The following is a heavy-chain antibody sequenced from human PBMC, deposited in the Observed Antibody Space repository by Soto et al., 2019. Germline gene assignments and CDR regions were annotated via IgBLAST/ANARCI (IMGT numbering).Heavy chain of an antibody. J-gene: IGHJ3*02. V-gene: IGHV2-5*02. CDR1: GFSLSTSGVG. Sequence: QITLKESGPTLVKPTQTLTLTYTFSGFSLSTSGVGVGWIRQPPGKALEWLALIYWDDDKRYSPSLKSRLTITKDTSKNQVVLTMTNMDPVDTATYYCAHTSATVTRGDAFDIWGQGTMVTVSS. D-gene: IGHD4-17*01. CDR2: IYWDDDK. CDR3: AHTSATVTRGDAFDI.